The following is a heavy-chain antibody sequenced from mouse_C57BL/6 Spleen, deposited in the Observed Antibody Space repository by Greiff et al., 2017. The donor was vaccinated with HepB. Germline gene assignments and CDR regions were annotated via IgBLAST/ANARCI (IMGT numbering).Heavy chain of an antibody. V-gene: IGHV5-17*01. CDR3: ARSGAPAWFAY. CDR2: ISSGSSTI. J-gene: IGHJ3*01. D-gene: IGHD1-3*01. Sequence: DVKLVESGGGLVKPGGSLKLSCAASGFTFSDYGMHWVRQAPEKGLEWVAYISSGSSTIYSADTVKGRFTISRDNAKNTLFLQMTSLRSEDTAMYYCARSGAPAWFAYWGQGTLVTVSA. CDR1: GFTFSDYG.